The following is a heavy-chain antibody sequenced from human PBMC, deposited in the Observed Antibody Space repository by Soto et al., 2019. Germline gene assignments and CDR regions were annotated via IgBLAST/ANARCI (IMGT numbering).Heavy chain of an antibody. D-gene: IGHD3-10*01. CDR3: ARGKTLGSGSYFQQSWFDP. CDR1: GGSISGYH. CDR2: IYTSGST. J-gene: IGHJ5*02. V-gene: IGHV4-4*07. Sequence: SETLSLTCTVSGGSISGYHWSWMRQPAGKGMEWIGRIYTSGSTKYNPSLKSRLTMSVDTSKNQFSLELSSVTAADTAVYYRARGKTLGSGSYFQQSWFDPWGQGTRVT.